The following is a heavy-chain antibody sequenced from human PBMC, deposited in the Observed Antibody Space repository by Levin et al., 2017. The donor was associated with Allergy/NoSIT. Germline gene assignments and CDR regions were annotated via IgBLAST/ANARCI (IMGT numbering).Heavy chain of an antibody. J-gene: IGHJ4*02. CDR1: GYTFTSYD. D-gene: IGHD3-10*01. CDR3: ARGRSGPTLGGVLLWFGELQRLREYYFDY. CDR2: MNPNSGNT. V-gene: IGHV1-8*01. Sequence: ASVKVSCKASGYTFTSYDINWVRQATGQGLEWMGWMNPNSGNTGYAQKFQGRVTMTRNTSISTAYMELSSLRSEDTAVYYCARGRSGPTLGGVLLWFGELQRLREYYFDYWGQGTLVTVSS.